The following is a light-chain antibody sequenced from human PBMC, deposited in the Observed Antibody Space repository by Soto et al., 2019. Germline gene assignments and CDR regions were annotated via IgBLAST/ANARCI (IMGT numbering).Light chain of an antibody. CDR2: AAS. CDR3: QQYYSYPYT. V-gene: IGKV1-8*01. CDR1: QGISSY. Sequence: AIRMTQSPSSFSASTGDRVTITCRASQGISSYLAWYQQKPGKAPKLLIYAASTLQSGVPLRFSGSGSGTDFTLTISCLQFEDFATYYCQQYYSYPYTFGQGTKLEIK. J-gene: IGKJ2*01.